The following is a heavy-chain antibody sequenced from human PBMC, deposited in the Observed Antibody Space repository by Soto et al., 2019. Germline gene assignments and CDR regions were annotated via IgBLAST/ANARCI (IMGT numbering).Heavy chain of an antibody. V-gene: IGHV4-30-4*01. J-gene: IGHJ4*01. D-gene: IGHD3-10*01. CDR1: GGSISSADYY. CDR2: FHSSGAT. Sequence: QVQLQESGPGLVKPSQTLSLTCTVSGGSISSADYYWSWIRQPPGKGLEWIGYFHSSGATYKDPSLXGXVXIXXDTSKNQISLKLDSVTAADTAVYYCASIWFGDFDYWGHGALVTVSS. CDR3: ASIWFGDFDY.